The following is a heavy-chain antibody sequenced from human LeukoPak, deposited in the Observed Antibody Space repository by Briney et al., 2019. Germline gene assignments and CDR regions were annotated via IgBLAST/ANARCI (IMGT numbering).Heavy chain of an antibody. CDR1: GGSVSGYH. Sequence: ASETLSLTCTVSGGSVSGYHWSWIRQPPGQGLECIGHIYFTGSTTYNPSLKSRVTISVDTSQNQFSLRLSSVTAADTAVYYCARVTAAGGGFDHWGQGTLVTDSS. D-gene: IGHD2-15*01. V-gene: IGHV4-59*02. CDR2: IYFTGST. J-gene: IGHJ4*02. CDR3: ARVTAAGGGFDH.